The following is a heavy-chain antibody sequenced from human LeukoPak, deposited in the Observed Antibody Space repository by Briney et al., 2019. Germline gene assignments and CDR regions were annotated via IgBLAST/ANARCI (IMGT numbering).Heavy chain of an antibody. Sequence: SVKVSCKASGGTFTSYAISWVRQAPGQGLEWMGGIIPIFGTANYAQKFQGRVTITADESTSTAYMELSSLRSEDTAVYYCARVGPGGSCPGDWGQGTLVTVAS. CDR3: ARVGPGGSCPGD. CDR2: IIPIFGTA. V-gene: IGHV1-69*13. J-gene: IGHJ4*02. D-gene: IGHD2-15*01. CDR1: GGTFTSYA.